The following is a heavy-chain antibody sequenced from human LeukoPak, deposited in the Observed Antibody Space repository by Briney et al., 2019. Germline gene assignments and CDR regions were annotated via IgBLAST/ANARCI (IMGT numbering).Heavy chain of an antibody. J-gene: IGHJ2*01. CDR1: GFTFSSYG. V-gene: IGHV3-30*02. CDR3: AKDNWPHYYGLGSKAVSRYFDL. CDR2: IRYDGSNK. Sequence: PGGSLRLSCAASGFTFSSYGMHWVRQAPGKGLEWVAFIRYDGSNKYYADSVKGRFTISRDNPKDTLYLQMNSLRAEDTAVYYCAKDNWPHYYGLGSKAVSRYFDLWGRGTLVTVSS. D-gene: IGHD3-10*01.